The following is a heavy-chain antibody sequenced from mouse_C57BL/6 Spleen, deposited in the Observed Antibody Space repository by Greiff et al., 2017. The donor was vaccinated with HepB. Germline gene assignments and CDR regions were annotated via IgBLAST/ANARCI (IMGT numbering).Heavy chain of an antibody. V-gene: IGHV1-82*01. CDR2: IYPGDGDT. D-gene: IGHD1-1*01. CDR1: GYAFSSSW. J-gene: IGHJ1*03. Sequence: QVQLQQSGPELVKPGASVKISCKASGYAFSSSWMNWVKQRPGKGLEWIGRIYPGDGDTNYNGKFKGKATLTADKASSTAYMQLSSLTSEDSAVYFCARGGYGSPYWYFDVWGTGTTVTVSS. CDR3: ARGGYGSPYWYFDV.